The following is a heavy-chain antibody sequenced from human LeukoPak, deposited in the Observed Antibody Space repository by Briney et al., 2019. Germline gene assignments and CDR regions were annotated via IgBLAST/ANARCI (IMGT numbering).Heavy chain of an antibody. V-gene: IGHV4-31*03. D-gene: IGHD4-17*01. CDR2: IYYSGST. J-gene: IGHJ4*02. CDR1: GGSISSGGDY. Sequence: SQTLSLTCTVSGGSISSGGDYWSWIRQHPGKGLEWIGYIYYSGSTYYNPSLKSRVTISEDTSKNQFSLKLSSVTAADTAVYYCARGGTVSTFYYWGQGTLVTVSS. CDR3: ARGGTVSTFYY.